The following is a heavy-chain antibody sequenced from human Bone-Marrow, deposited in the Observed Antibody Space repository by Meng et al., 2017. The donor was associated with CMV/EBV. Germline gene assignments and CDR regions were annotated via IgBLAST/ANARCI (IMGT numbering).Heavy chain of an antibody. CDR3: ARNWGSNWYFDL. CDR1: KFTASRNY. V-gene: IGHV3-53*01. Sequence: YGAALKFTASRNYIKGVRQAPEKGVERVSVIYSGGNTYYADSVKSRFTISRDNSKNTLYLQMNSLRAEDTAVYYCARNWGSNWYFDLWGRGTLVTVSS. CDR2: IYSGGNT. J-gene: IGHJ2*01. D-gene: IGHD7-27*01.